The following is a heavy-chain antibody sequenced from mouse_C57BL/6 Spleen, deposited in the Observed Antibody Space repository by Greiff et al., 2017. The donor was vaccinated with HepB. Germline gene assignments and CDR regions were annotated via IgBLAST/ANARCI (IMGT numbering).Heavy chain of an antibody. Sequence: QVHVKQSGAELVRPGASVKLSCKASGYTFTSYGISWVKQRTGQGLEWIGEIYPRSGNTYYNEKFKGKATLTADKSSSTAYMELRSLTSEDSAVYFCARGAAGFAYWGQGTLVTVSA. CDR3: ARGAAGFAY. J-gene: IGHJ3*01. V-gene: IGHV1-81*01. CDR2: IYPRSGNT. CDR1: GYTFTSYG. D-gene: IGHD3-3*01.